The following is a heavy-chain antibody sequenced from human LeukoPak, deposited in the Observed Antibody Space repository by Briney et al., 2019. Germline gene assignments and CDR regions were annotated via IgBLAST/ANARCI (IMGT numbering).Heavy chain of an antibody. J-gene: IGHJ3*02. D-gene: IGHD1-26*01. CDR1: GGSISSSSYY. Sequence: SETLSLTCTVSGGSISSSSYYWGWIRQPPGQGLEWIGSIYYSGSTYYNPPLKSRVTMSVDTSKNQFSLKLNSVTAADTAVYYCARRSLRSSRSYAFDIWGQGTMVTVSS. CDR2: IYYSGST. V-gene: IGHV4-39*01. CDR3: ARRSLRSSRSYAFDI.